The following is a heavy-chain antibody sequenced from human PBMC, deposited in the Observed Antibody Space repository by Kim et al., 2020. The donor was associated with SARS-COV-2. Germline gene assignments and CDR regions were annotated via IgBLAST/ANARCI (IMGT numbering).Heavy chain of an antibody. CDR1: GFTFSSYA. J-gene: IGHJ6*02. CDR2: ISSNGGST. CDR3: ARGGYSYGLHYYGMDV. D-gene: IGHD5-18*01. V-gene: IGHV3-64*01. Sequence: GGSLRLSCAASGFTFSSYAMHWVRQAPGKGLEYVSAISSNGGSTYYANSVKGRFTISRDNSKNTLYLQMGSLRAEDMAVYYCARGGYSYGLHYYGMDVWGQGTTVTVSS.